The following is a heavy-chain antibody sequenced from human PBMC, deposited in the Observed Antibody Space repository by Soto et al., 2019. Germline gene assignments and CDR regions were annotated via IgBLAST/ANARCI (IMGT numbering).Heavy chain of an antibody. D-gene: IGHD1-26*01. V-gene: IGHV1-3*01. J-gene: IGHJ1*01. CDR3: AREAVGSATPLD. CDR1: GYTFTDYT. CDR2: INAGNGNT. Sequence: QVQLVPSGAEVKKPGASVKLSCKASGYTFTDYTMHWVRQAPGQRLEWMGWINAGNGNTKYSQKFQGRVTITRDTSASIAYMDLSSLRSEDTAVYYCAREAVGSATPLDWGQGSLVTVSS.